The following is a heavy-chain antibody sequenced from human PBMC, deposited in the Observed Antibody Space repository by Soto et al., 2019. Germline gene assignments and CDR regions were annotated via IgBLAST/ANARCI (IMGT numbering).Heavy chain of an antibody. CDR1: GGTFSSYA. V-gene: IGHV1-69*13. Sequence: ASVKVSCKASGGTFSSYAISWVRQAPGQGLEWMGGIIPIFGTANYAQKFQGRVTITADESTSTAYMELSSLRSEDTAVYYCARDQDVSKYHGMDFWGQGTTVTVSS. CDR3: ARDQDVSKYHGMDF. J-gene: IGHJ6*02. D-gene: IGHD3-22*01. CDR2: IIPIFGTA.